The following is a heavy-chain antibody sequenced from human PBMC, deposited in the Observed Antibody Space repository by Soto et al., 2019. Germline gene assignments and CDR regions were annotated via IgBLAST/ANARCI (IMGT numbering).Heavy chain of an antibody. D-gene: IGHD4-17*01. CDR3: ARRLLYGDYGTFDI. J-gene: IGHJ3*02. Sequence: GESLKISCKRSGYSFTSYWIGWVRQMPGKGLEWMGIIYPGDSDTRYSPSFQGQVTTSADKSNSTAYLQWSSLKASDTAVYYCARRLLYGDYGTFDIWGQGTMVTVSS. CDR2: IYPGDSDT. V-gene: IGHV5-51*01. CDR1: GYSFTSYW.